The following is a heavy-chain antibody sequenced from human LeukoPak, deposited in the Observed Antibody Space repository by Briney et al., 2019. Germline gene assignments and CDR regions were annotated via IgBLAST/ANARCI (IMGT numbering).Heavy chain of an antibody. J-gene: IGHJ6*03. V-gene: IGHV3-30*02. Sequence: GGSLRLSCAVSGITFSSYGMHWVRQSPDKGLEWVAFIRFDGVDKYYADSVTGRFTISRDNAKNSLYLQMNSLRAEDTAVYYCARVTSGSAYYYYYMDVWGKGTTVTVSS. CDR1: GITFSSYG. D-gene: IGHD6-25*01. CDR2: IRFDGVDK. CDR3: ARVTSGSAYYYYYMDV.